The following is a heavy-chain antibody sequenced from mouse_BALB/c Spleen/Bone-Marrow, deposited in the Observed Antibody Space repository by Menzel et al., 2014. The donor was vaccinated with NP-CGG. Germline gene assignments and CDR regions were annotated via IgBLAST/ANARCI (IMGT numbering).Heavy chain of an antibody. CDR3: VRQNYDYAWFAY. J-gene: IGHJ3*01. Sequence: EVQLVESGGGLVQPKGSLKLSCAASGFTFNTYAMNWVRQAPGKGLEWVARIRSKSNNYATYYADSVKDMFTISRDDSQSMLYLQMNNLKTEDTAMYYCVRQNYDYAWFAYWGQGTLVTVSA. CDR2: IRSKSNNYAT. CDR1: GFTFNTYA. D-gene: IGHD2-4*01. V-gene: IGHV10-1*02.